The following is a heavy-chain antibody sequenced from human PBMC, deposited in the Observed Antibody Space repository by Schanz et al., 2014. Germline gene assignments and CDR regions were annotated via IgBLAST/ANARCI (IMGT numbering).Heavy chain of an antibody. Sequence: EVQLVESGGGLVKPGGSLRLSCATSGFTLNNAWMNWVRQAPGKGLQWVARIKSKTDGGTRDYAAPVKGRFTISTDDSKNTWYLQLNGLQPEYTAVYYCTADLWFGAVWGVWWGQGTLVTVSS. V-gene: IGHV3-15*01. CDR2: IKSKTDGGTR. J-gene: IGHJ4*02. CDR3: TADLWFGAVWGVW. D-gene: IGHD3-10*01. CDR1: GFTLNNAW.